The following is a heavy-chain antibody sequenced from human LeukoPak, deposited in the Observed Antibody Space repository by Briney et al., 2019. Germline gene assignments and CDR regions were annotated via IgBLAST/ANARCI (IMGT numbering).Heavy chain of an antibody. D-gene: IGHD4-23*01. CDR3: ARMITVATPFDY. J-gene: IGHJ4*02. CDR2: ISSRSSYI. V-gene: IGHV3-48*03. CDR1: GFTFSSYE. Sequence: GGSLRLSCAVSGFTFSSYEMNWVRQAPGKGLEWVSYISSRSSYISYADSVKGRFTISRDNAKNSLYLQMNSLRAEDTAVYYCARMITVATPFDYWGQGTLVTVSS.